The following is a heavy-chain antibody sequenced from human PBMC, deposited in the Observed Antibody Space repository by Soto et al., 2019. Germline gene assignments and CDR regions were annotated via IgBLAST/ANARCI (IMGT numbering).Heavy chain of an antibody. CDR1: NGSISSYY. Sequence: SETLSLTCTVSNGSISSYYWSWIRQPPGKGLEWIGYIYYSGSTNYNPSLKSRVTISVDTSKNQFSLKLSSVTAADTAVYYCARVSGWYQNFDYWGQGTLVTVSS. D-gene: IGHD6-19*01. V-gene: IGHV4-59*01. CDR3: ARVSGWYQNFDY. J-gene: IGHJ4*02. CDR2: IYYSGST.